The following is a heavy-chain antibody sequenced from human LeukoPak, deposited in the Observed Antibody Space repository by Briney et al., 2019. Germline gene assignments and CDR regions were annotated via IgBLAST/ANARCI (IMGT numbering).Heavy chain of an antibody. CDR2: IYRGDSDT. Sequence: AEAPQISCKGSGYNFTNYWIAWVRQMPGKGLEWMGIIYRGDSDTRYSPSFQGQVTISSDMSISTAYLQWYSLKTSDTAIYYCASAVLGAYYFAYWGLGTLVTISS. J-gene: IGHJ4*02. CDR1: GYNFTNYW. D-gene: IGHD1-26*01. V-gene: IGHV5-51*01. CDR3: ASAVLGAYYFAY.